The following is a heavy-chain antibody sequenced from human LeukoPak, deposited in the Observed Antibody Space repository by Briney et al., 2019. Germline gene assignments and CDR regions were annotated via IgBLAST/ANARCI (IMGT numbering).Heavy chain of an antibody. CDR3: ARWTGGNSEVDY. D-gene: IGHD4-23*01. J-gene: IGHJ4*02. CDR2: ISSSSSYI. V-gene: IGHV3-21*01. Sequence: GGSLRLSCAASGFTFSSYSMNWVRQAPGKGLEWVSSISSSSSYIYYADSVKGRFTISRDNAKNSLYLQMNSLRAEDTAVYYCARWTGGNSEVDYWGQGTLVTVSS. CDR1: GFTFSSYS.